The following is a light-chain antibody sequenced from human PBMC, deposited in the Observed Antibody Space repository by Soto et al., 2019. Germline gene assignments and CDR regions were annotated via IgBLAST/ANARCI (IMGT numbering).Light chain of an antibody. CDR1: QSVSSSY. V-gene: IGKV3-20*01. Sequence: EIVLTQSPGTLSLSPEERATLSCRASQSVSSSYLAWSQQKPGQAPRLLIYATSSRATGIPDRFSGSGSGTDFTPTISRLEPDDFAVYFCQQYGNSPPWTFGQGTKVEIK. J-gene: IGKJ1*01. CDR3: QQYGNSPPWT. CDR2: ATS.